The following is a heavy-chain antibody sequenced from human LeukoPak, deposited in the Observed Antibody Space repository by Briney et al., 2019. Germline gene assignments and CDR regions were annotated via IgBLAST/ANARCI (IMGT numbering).Heavy chain of an antibody. CDR1: GFTFSSYW. Sequence: PGGSLRLSCAASGFTFSSYWMHWVRQAPGKGLVWVSRINSDGSSTSYADSVKGRFTISRDSAKNTLYLQMNSLRAEDTAVYYCAREGVLRYFDWFGDYFDYWGQGTLVTVSS. CDR3: AREGVLRYFDWFGDYFDY. J-gene: IGHJ4*02. CDR2: INSDGSST. D-gene: IGHD3-9*01. V-gene: IGHV3-74*01.